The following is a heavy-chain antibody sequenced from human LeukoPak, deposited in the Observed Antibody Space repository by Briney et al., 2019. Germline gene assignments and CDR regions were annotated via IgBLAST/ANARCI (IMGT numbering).Heavy chain of an antibody. V-gene: IGHV1-2*02. J-gene: IGHJ1*01. D-gene: IGHD6-13*01. CDR3: ARVRSGYSSSLYSEYFQH. Sequence: ASVKVSFKASGYTFTGYYMHWVRQAPGQGLEWMGWINPNSGGTNYAQKFQGRVTMTRDTSISTAYMELSRLRSDDTAVYYCARVRSGYSSSLYSEYFQHWGQGTLVTVSS. CDR1: GYTFTGYY. CDR2: INPNSGGT.